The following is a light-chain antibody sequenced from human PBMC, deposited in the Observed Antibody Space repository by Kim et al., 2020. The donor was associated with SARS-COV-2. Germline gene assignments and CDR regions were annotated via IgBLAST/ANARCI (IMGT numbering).Light chain of an antibody. CDR2: GAS. CDR3: HQYNTWPRT. J-gene: IGKJ1*01. V-gene: IGKV3-15*01. Sequence: ASPGERAPLSCRASQSVSSNLAWYQQKPGQAPRLLLYGASTRATGIPARFSGSGSGTEFTLTISSLRSEDFAVYFCHQYNTWPRTFGQGTKVDIK. CDR1: QSVSSN.